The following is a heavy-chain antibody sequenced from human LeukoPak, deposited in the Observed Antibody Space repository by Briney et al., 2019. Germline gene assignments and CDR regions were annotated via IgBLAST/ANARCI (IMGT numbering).Heavy chain of an antibody. V-gene: IGHV1-3*01. CDR2: INAGNGNT. CDR3: ASTPLPPSYYYDSSGYWDSDY. J-gene: IGHJ4*02. Sequence: ASVKVSCKASGYTFTSYAMHWVRQAPGQRLEWMGWINAGNGNTKYSQKFQGRVTITRDTSASTAYMELSSLRSEDTAVYYCASTPLPPSYYYDSSGYWDSDYWGQGTLVTVSS. D-gene: IGHD3-22*01. CDR1: GYTFTSYA.